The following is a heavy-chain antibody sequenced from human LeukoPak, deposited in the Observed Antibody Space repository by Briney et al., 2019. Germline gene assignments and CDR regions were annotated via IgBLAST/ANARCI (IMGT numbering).Heavy chain of an antibody. CDR1: GFTVTSNY. V-gene: IGHV3-53*01. CDR2: IYNDGSRT. CDR3: ATDGYHYFDY. D-gene: IGHD5-12*01. J-gene: IGHJ4*02. Sequence: GGSLRLSCAASGFTVTSNYMSWVRQAPGKGPEWVSLIYNDGSRTYYADSVRGRFTISRDTSEGTVYLQMDSLRPEDTAVYYCATDGYHYFDYWGQGTLVTVSS.